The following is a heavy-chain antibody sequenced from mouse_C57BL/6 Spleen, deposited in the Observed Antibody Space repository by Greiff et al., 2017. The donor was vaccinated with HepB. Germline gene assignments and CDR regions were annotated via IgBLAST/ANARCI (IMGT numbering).Heavy chain of an antibody. D-gene: IGHD1-1*01. V-gene: IGHV1-81*01. CDR1: GYTFTSYG. J-gene: IGHJ1*03. Sequence: QVQLQQSGAELARPGASVKLSCKASGYTFTSYGISWVKQRTGQGLEWIGEIYPRSGNTYYNEKFKGKATLTADKSSSTAYMELRSLTSEDSAVYFCARSITTVVAPLYFDVWGTGTTVTVSS. CDR3: ARSITTVVAPLYFDV. CDR2: IYPRSGNT.